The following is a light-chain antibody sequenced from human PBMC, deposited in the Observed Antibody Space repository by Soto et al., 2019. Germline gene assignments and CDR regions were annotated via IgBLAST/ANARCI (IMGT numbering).Light chain of an antibody. CDR3: QQYYTAPHT. CDR1: QSVLYSSNNKNY. Sequence: DIVMTQSPDSLAVSLGERATINCKSSQSVLYSSNNKNYLTWYQQKPGQPPKLLIYWASTREAGVPDRFSGSGSGTEFTLTISSLQAEDVAIYYCQQYYTAPHTFGQGTKLELK. V-gene: IGKV4-1*01. CDR2: WAS. J-gene: IGKJ2*01.